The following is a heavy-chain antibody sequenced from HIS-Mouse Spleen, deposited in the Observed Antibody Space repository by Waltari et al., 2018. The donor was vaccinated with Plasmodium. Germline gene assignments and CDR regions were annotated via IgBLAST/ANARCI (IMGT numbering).Heavy chain of an antibody. CDR3: ASSWCWYFDL. D-gene: IGHD6-13*01. CDR1: GLTFSSYW. V-gene: IGHV3-7*01. Sequence: EVQLVESGGGWVQPGGSLRLSCAASGLTFSSYWMSWVRQAPGKGLEWVANIKQDGSEKYYVDSVKGRFTISRDNAKNSLYLQMNSLRAEDTAVYYCASSWCWYFDLWGRGTLVTVSS. CDR2: IKQDGSEK. J-gene: IGHJ2*01.